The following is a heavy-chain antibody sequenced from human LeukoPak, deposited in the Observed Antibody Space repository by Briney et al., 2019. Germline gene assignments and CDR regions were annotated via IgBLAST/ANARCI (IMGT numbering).Heavy chain of an antibody. CDR2: INHSGST. J-gene: IGHJ4*02. V-gene: IGHV4-34*01. CDR1: GASFSGYY. CDR3: ASPYADY. Sequence: SETVSLTCAVSGASFSGYYWNWIRQPPGKGLEWIGEINHSGSTNYNPSLKSRVTISVDTSKNQFSLKLSSVTAADTAVYYCASPYADYWGQGTLVTVSS. D-gene: IGHD3-16*01.